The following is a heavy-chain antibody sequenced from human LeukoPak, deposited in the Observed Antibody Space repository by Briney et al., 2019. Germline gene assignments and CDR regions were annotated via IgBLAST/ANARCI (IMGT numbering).Heavy chain of an antibody. Sequence: GASVTVSCTASGYSFIVYYIRWVRQAPGQGLGWVGWINPNSGGANYAQKFQGRVTMTRDTSISTVYMELTRLRSDDTAMYYCAKSTNWGSISDGFDIWGQGTMVTVAS. J-gene: IGHJ3*02. CDR2: INPNSGGA. CDR3: AKSTNWGSISDGFDI. V-gene: IGHV1-2*02. D-gene: IGHD7-27*01. CDR1: GYSFIVYY.